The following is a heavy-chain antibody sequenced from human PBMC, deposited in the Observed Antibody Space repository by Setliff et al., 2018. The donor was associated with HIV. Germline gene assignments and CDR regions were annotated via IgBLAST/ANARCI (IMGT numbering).Heavy chain of an antibody. CDR2: ISSSSSSI. CDR3: VRDPGGIFDAFDV. Sequence: GGSLRLSCAVSGFTFSSHWMVWVRQAPGKGLEWVSYISSSSSSIYYGDSVKGRFTISRDNAKNSLDLEMHSLTDEDTAVYYCVRDPGGIFDAFDVWGQGTMVTVSS. V-gene: IGHV3-48*02. CDR1: GFTFSSHW. D-gene: IGHD3-3*01. J-gene: IGHJ3*01.